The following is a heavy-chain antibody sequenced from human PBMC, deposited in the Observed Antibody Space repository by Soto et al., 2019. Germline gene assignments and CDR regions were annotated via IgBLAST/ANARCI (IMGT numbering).Heavy chain of an antibody. CDR1: GFTFSSYS. J-gene: IGHJ4*02. CDR3: ARGHTHCSSTSCYANDLDY. V-gene: IGHV3-21*01. Sequence: GGSLRLSCAASGFTFSSYSMNWVRQAPGKGLVWVSSISSSSSYIYYADSVKGRFTISRDNAKNSLYLQMNSLRAEDTAVYYCARGHTHCSSTSCYANDLDYWGQGTLVTVS. D-gene: IGHD2-2*01. CDR2: ISSSSSYI.